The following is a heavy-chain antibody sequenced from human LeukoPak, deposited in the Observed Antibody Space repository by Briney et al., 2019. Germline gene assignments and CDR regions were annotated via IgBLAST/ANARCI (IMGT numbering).Heavy chain of an antibody. CDR1: GFTFSNYA. J-gene: IGHJ4*02. CDR2: ITGSGGST. D-gene: IGHD2-15*01. CDR3: AKLDCSGSSCYQFDC. Sequence: GGSLRLSCAASGFTFSNYAMSWVRQAPGKGLEWVSGITGSGGSTLYADSVKGRFTISRDNSKNTLYLQMNSLRAEDTAVYYCAKLDCSGSSCYQFDCWGQGTLVTVSS. V-gene: IGHV3-23*01.